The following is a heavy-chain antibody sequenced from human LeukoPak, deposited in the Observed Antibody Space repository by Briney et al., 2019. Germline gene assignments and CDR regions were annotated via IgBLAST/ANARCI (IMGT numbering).Heavy chain of an antibody. Sequence: GGSLRLSCAASEFSVGSNYMSWVRQAPGKGLEWVSVIYSGGSTYYADSVKGRFTISRDNSKNTLYLQMNSLRAEDTAVYYCARVKTDYGDAFDIWGQGTMVTVSS. D-gene: IGHD4-17*01. CDR3: ARVKTDYGDAFDI. J-gene: IGHJ3*02. V-gene: IGHV3-66*01. CDR2: IYSGGST. CDR1: EFSVGSNY.